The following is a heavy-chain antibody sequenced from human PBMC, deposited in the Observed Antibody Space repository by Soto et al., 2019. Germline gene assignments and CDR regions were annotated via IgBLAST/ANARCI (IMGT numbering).Heavy chain of an antibody. D-gene: IGHD1-26*01. CDR3: AVIGRAEQTGGDY. J-gene: IGHJ4*02. V-gene: IGHV4-34*01. CDR1: GGSFIGYY. Sequence: PSETLSLTCAVYGGSFIGYYCIFIRQPPGKWLEWIGEINHSGSTNYNPSLKSRVTISVDTSKNQFSLKLSSVTAADTAVYYCAVIGRAEQTGGDYWGQGTLVTVSS. CDR2: INHSGST.